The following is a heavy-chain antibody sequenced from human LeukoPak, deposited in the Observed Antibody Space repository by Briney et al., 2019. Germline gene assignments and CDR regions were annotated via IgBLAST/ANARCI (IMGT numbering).Heavy chain of an antibody. D-gene: IGHD3-22*01. CDR1: GFTFSSYG. CDR2: ISYDGSNK. J-gene: IGHJ4*02. CDR3: AKVTLPASSGYYYFDY. V-gene: IGHV3-30*18. Sequence: GGSLRLSCAASGFTFSSYGMHWVRQAPGKGLEWVAVISYDGSNKYYADSVKGRFTISRDNSKNRLYLQMNSLRAEDTAVYYCAKVTLPASSGYYYFDYWGQGTLVTVSS.